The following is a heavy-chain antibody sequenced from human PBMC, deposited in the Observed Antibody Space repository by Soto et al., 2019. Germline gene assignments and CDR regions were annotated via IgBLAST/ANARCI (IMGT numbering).Heavy chain of an antibody. V-gene: IGHV4-39*01. D-gene: IGHD5-18*01. J-gene: IGHJ4*02. Sequence: QLQLQESGPGLVKPSETLSLTCTVSGGSISSSSYYWDWIRQPPGKGLEWIGSIYYSGSTYYNPSLTSRVTISVDTSTTQFSLKLSSVTAADTAVYSCARPSPLGTALAHDYWGQGTLVTVSS. CDR2: IYYSGST. CDR3: ARPSPLGTALAHDY. CDR1: GGSISSSSYY.